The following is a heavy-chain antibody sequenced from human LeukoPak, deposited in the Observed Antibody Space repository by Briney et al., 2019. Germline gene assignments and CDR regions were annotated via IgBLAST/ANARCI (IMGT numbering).Heavy chain of an antibody. CDR3: ARPYDFWSGPFDY. CDR2: INGGGDKT. V-gene: IGHV3-23*01. D-gene: IGHD3-3*01. J-gene: IGHJ4*02. CDR1: GFSFTSYA. Sequence: GGSLRLSCAASGFSFTSYAMSWVRQAPGKGLEWVSGINGGGDKTYYRDSVKGRITISRDNSKNTLYLQMNSLRAEDTAVYYCARPYDFWSGPFDYWGQGTLVTVSS.